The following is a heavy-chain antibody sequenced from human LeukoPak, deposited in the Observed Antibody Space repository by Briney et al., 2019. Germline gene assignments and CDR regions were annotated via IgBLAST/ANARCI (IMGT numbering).Heavy chain of an antibody. V-gene: IGHV4-39*07. CDR3: ARALSGYGSGKGYFDS. Sequence: SETLSLTCTVSGGSISSSSYYWGWIRQPPGKGLEWIGSIYYSGSTYYNPSLKSRVTMSLDTSKNHFSLKLSSVTAADTAIYYCARALSGYGSGKGYFDSWGQGTLVTVPS. D-gene: IGHD3-10*01. CDR1: GGSISSSSYY. J-gene: IGHJ4*02. CDR2: IYYSGST.